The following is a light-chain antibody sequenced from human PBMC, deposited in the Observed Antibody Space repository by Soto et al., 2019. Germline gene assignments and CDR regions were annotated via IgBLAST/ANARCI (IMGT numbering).Light chain of an antibody. Sequence: DIQMTQSPSSVSASVGDRVTITCRASQDISSSLAWYQQKAGKAPKLLIYGASILQSGVPSGFSGSGFGTDFTLTISSLRAEDFAIYFCQQTKSYPSTFGGGTKVDIK. V-gene: IGKV1-12*02. J-gene: IGKJ4*01. CDR2: GAS. CDR3: QQTKSYPST. CDR1: QDISSS.